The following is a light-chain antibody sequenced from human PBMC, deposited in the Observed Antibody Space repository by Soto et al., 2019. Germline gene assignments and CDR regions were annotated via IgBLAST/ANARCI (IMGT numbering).Light chain of an antibody. CDR3: QQSYSTPRT. Sequence: DIQMTQSPSSLSASVGDRVTITCRASQSISSYLNWYQQKPGKAPKLLIYAASSLQSGVPSRFSGSGSGTDFTLTISSLQPEDFATYYCQQSYSTPRTFGXGTNVDIK. J-gene: IGKJ1*01. CDR1: QSISSY. V-gene: IGKV1-39*01. CDR2: AAS.